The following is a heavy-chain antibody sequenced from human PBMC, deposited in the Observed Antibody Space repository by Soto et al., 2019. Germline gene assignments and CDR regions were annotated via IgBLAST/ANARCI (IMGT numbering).Heavy chain of an antibody. CDR1: GYSFTNYW. Sequence: EVQLVQSGAEVKKPGEPLRISCEGAGYSFTNYWITWVRQMPGKGLEWLGRIDPSDSYTNYSPSFRGHVTISVDKSISTAYLQWSSLKASDTAMDYCARLPLISLVRGIIVDDYWGQGTLVTVSS. CDR3: ARLPLISLVRGIIVDDY. V-gene: IGHV5-10-1*01. D-gene: IGHD3-10*01. J-gene: IGHJ4*02. CDR2: IDPSDSYT.